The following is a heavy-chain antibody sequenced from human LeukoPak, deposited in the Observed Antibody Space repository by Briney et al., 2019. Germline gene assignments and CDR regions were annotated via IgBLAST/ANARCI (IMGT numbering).Heavy chain of an antibody. CDR3: AKGDAFDI. V-gene: IGHV3-30*18. CDR1: GFTFSSYG. Sequence: GRSLRLSCAASGFTFSSYGMHWVRQAPGKGLEWMAVISYDGSNRYYADSVKGRFTISRDNSKNTLYLQMNSLRAEDTAVYYCAKGDAFDIWGQGTMVTVSS. J-gene: IGHJ3*02. CDR2: ISYDGSNR.